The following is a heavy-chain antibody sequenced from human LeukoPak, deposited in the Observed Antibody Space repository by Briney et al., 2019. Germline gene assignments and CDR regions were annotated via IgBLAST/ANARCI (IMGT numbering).Heavy chain of an antibody. CDR3: ARDRTYDFWKGNGMDV. CDR1: GGSISSYY. J-gene: IGHJ6*02. CDR2: IYTSGST. D-gene: IGHD3-3*01. Sequence: SETLSLTCTVSGGSISSYYWSWIRQPAGKGLEWIGRIYTSGSTNYNPSLKSRVAMSVDTSKNQFSLKLSSVIAADTAVYYCARDRTYDFWKGNGMDVWGQGTTVTVSS. V-gene: IGHV4-4*07.